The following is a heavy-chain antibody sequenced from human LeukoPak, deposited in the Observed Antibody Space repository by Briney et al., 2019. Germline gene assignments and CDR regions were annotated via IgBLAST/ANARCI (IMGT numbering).Heavy chain of an antibody. CDR1: GFTFSSYS. D-gene: IGHD3-10*01. J-gene: IGHJ4*02. V-gene: IGHV3-21*01. CDR2: ISSSSSYI. CDR3: ARRRARFGELSPLDY. Sequence: PGGSLRLSCAASGFTFSSYSMNWVRQAPEKGLEWVSSISSSSSYIYYADSVKGRFTISRDNAKNSLYLQMNSLRAEDTAVYYCARRRARFGELSPLDYWGQGTLVTVSS.